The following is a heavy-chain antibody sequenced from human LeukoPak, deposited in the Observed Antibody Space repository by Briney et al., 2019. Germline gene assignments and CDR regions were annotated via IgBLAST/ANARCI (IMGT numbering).Heavy chain of an antibody. CDR3: ARRPGYYDILTGYHSYYYMDA. Sequence: SETLSLTCAVYGGSFSGYYWSWIRQPPGKGLEWIGEINHSGSTNYNPSLKSRVTISVDTSKNQFSLKLSSVTAADTAVYYCARRPGYYDILTGYHSYYYMDAWGKGTTVTISS. CDR2: INHSGST. V-gene: IGHV4-34*01. CDR1: GGSFSGYY. D-gene: IGHD3-9*01. J-gene: IGHJ6*03.